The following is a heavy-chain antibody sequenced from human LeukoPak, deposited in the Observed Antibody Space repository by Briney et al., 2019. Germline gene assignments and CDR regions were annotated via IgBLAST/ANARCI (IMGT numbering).Heavy chain of an antibody. J-gene: IGHJ4*02. CDR1: GGSFSGYY. CDR3: ARTEGGYYDSSGYQVSPYYFDY. D-gene: IGHD3-22*01. V-gene: IGHV4-34*01. Sequence: SETLSLTCAVYGGSFSGYYWSWIRQPPGKGLEWIGEINHSGSTNYNPSLKSRVTISVDTSKNQFSLKLSSVTAADTAVYYCARTEGGYYDSSGYQVSPYYFDYWGQGALVTVSS. CDR2: INHSGST.